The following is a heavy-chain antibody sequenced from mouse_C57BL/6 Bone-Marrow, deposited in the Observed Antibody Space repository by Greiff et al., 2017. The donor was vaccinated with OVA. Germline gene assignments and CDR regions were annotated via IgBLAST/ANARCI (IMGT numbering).Heavy chain of an antibody. CDR1: GFSLTSYG. D-gene: IGHD1-1*01. V-gene: IGHV2-4*01. J-gene: IGHJ4*01. CDR3: AKKYYGSSYCAMDY. CDR2: IWSGGST. Sequence: VKLMESGPGLVQPSQSLSITCTVSGFSLTSYGVHWVRQPPGKGLEWLGVIWSGGSTDYNAAFISRLSISKDNSKSQVFFKMNSLQADDTAIYYCAKKYYGSSYCAMDYWGQGTSVTVSS.